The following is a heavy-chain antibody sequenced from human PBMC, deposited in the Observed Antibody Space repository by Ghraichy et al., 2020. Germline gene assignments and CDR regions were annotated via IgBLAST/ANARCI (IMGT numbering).Heavy chain of an antibody. Sequence: LSLTCVASGFPFSTAWMTWVRQAPGKGLMWVGRVRSRKDGGTIDYAAPVKGRFTISRDDSKNTLYLQMNGLETEDTAVYYCARAVRINYYYYYVMDVWGQGTTVTVSS. CDR1: GFPFSTAW. CDR2: VRSRKDGGTI. D-gene: IGHD2/OR15-2a*01. J-gene: IGHJ6*02. CDR3: ARAVRINYYYYYVMDV. V-gene: IGHV3-15*01.